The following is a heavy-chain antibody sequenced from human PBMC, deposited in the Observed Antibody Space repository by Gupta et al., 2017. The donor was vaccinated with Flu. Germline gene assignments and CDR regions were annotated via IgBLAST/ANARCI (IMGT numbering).Heavy chain of an antibody. CDR1: GYSFKHYY. CDR3: GRSPVVLSSPDY. D-gene: IGHD2-2*01. CDR2: INPVGGST. Sequence: QVQLVQSGAEVEKPGASVKVSCKASGYSFKHYYLHWVRQAPGQGLEWMGMINPVGGSTSYAQNFGGRVTMTTDTSATTVYMELRGLRSDDTAVYFCGRSPVVLSSPDYWGQGTLVTVLS. J-gene: IGHJ4*02. V-gene: IGHV1-46*02.